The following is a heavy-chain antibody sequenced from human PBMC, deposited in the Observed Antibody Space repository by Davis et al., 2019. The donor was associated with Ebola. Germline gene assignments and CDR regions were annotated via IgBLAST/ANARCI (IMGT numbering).Heavy chain of an antibody. D-gene: IGHD6-13*01. Sequence: SETLSLTCTVSGGSISSYYWSWIRQPPGKGLEWIGYIYYSGSTNYNPSLKSRDTISVDTSKNQFSLKLSSVTAADTAMYYCARRGTSSWYAGWFDPWGQGTLVTVSS. CDR3: ARRGTSSWYAGWFDP. CDR1: GGSISSYY. J-gene: IGHJ5*02. CDR2: IYYSGST. V-gene: IGHV4-59*08.